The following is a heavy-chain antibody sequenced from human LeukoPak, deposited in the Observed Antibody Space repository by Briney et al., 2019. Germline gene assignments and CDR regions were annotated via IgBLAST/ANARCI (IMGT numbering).Heavy chain of an antibody. V-gene: IGHV3-23*01. CDR2: ISPTTGTT. CDR1: GFPFSSYA. Sequence: PGGSLRLSCAASGFPFSSYAMSWIRQAPGKGLEWLSAISPTTGTTFYADSVKGRFTISRDNSKNILYLQMNSLRAEDTAVYYCAKDPNPFYDFWSGYKWGQGTLVTVSS. CDR3: AKDPNPFYDFWSGYK. J-gene: IGHJ4*02. D-gene: IGHD3-3*01.